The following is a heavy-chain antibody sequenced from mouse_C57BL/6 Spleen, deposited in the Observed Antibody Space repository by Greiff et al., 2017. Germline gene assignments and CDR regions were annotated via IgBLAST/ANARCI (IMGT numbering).Heavy chain of an antibody. CDR2: IRNKANGYTT. CDR3: ARPPDYYGSSYGYFDV. D-gene: IGHD1-1*01. Sequence: EVKLMESGGGLVQPGGSLSLSCAASGFTFTDYYMSWVRQPPGKALEWLGFIRNKANGYTTEYSASVKGRFTISRDNSQSILYLQMNALRAEDSATYYCARPPDYYGSSYGYFDVWGTGTTVTVSS. J-gene: IGHJ1*03. CDR1: GFTFTDYY. V-gene: IGHV7-3*01.